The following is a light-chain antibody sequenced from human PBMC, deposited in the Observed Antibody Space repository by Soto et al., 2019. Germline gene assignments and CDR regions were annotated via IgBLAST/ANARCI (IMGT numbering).Light chain of an antibody. V-gene: IGKV1-27*01. J-gene: IGKJ4*01. CDR3: QKYNSDPLT. Sequence: DIQITQSPSSLSASVGDRVTLTCRASQGISNYLAWYQQKPGKVPKILIYAASTLQSGVPSRFSGSGSGTDFTLTISRLQPEDVATYYCQKYNSDPLTFGGGTKVDIK. CDR1: QGISNY. CDR2: AAS.